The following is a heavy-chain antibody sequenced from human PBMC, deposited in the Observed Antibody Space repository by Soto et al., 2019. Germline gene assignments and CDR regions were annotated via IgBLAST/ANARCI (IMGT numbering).Heavy chain of an antibody. D-gene: IGHD6-13*01. CDR1: GFTFSSYW. J-gene: IGHJ4*02. Sequence: EVQLVESGGGLVQPGGSLRLSCAASGFTFSSYWMSWVRQAPGKGLEWVAHIKQDGSEKYYVDSVKGRFTISRDNAKNSLYLHMNSLRAEDTAVYDWASPIAAAGEVDFAYWGQVTLVTVSS. V-gene: IGHV3-7*01. CDR3: ASPIAAAGEVDFAY. CDR2: IKQDGSEK.